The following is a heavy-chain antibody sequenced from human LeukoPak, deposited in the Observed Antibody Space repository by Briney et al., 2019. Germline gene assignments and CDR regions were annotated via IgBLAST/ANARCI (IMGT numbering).Heavy chain of an antibody. J-gene: IGHJ4*02. CDR2: INPNSGGT. V-gene: IGHV1-2*02. CDR3: ARDGWSLYDGSGSYREAGGY. D-gene: IGHD3-10*01. CDR1: GYTFTGYY. Sequence: GASVKVSCKASGYTFTGYYMHWVRQAPGQGLEWMGWINPNSGGTNYAQKFQGRVTMTRDTSISTAYMELSRLRSDDTAVYYCARDGWSLYDGSGSYREAGGYWGQGTLVTVSS.